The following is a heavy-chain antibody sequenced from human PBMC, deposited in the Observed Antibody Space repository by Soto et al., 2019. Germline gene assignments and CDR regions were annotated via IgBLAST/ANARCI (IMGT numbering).Heavy chain of an antibody. CDR2: IIPLFGTA. CDR3: ARGVHLDSGGYYYFY. D-gene: IGHD3-22*01. V-gene: IGHV1-69*13. J-gene: IGHJ4*02. CDR1: GGTFSRYA. Sequence: SVNVSCKASGGTFSRYAISWVRQAPGQGLEWMGGIIPLFGTANYAQRFQGRVRITADESTTTAYMELRGLRSEDTAVYYCARGVHLDSGGYYYFYWGQGTLVTVSS.